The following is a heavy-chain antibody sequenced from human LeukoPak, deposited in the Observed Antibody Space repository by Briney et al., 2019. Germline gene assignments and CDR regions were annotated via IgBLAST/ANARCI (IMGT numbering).Heavy chain of an antibody. D-gene: IGHD3-22*01. CDR2: ISYSGST. J-gene: IGHJ4*02. CDR1: GGSISRSY. Sequence: SETLSLTCTVSGGSISRSYWSWIRQPPGKGLEWIGYISYSGSTNYNPSLKSRVTISVDTSKNQFSLKLSSVTAADTAMYYCARHLYDSRGQTSFDYWGQGTLVTVSS. CDR3: ARHLYDSRGQTSFDY. V-gene: IGHV4-59*08.